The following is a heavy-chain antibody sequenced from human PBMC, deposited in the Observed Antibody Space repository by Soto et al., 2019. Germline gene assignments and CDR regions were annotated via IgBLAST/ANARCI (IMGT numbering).Heavy chain of an antibody. V-gene: IGHV3-48*01. CDR3: ARDTGNFWSGTGTDY. CDR2: ISSSSSTK. CDR1: GFTFSSYS. D-gene: IGHD3-3*01. J-gene: IGHJ4*02. Sequence: EVQLVESGGGLVQPGGSLRLSCAASGFTFSSYSMNWVRQAPGKGLEWVSFISSSSSTKYYADSVKGRFTISRDNAKNSLYLQMNSLRAEDTAVYYCARDTGNFWSGTGTDYWGQGTLVTVSS.